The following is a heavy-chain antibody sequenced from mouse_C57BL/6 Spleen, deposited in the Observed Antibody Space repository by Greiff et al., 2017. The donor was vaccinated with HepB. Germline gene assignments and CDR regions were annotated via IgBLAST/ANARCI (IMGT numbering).Heavy chain of an antibody. D-gene: IGHD4-1*01. CDR2: INPNNGGT. CDR1: GYTFTDYN. Sequence: EVQLVESGPELVKPGASVKIPCKASGYTFTDYNMDWVKQSHGKSLEWIGDINPNNGGTIYNQKFKGKATLTVDKSSSTAYMELRSLTSEDTAVYYCARCDWDWFAYWGQGTLVTVSA. J-gene: IGHJ3*01. CDR3: ARCDWDWFAY. V-gene: IGHV1-18*01.